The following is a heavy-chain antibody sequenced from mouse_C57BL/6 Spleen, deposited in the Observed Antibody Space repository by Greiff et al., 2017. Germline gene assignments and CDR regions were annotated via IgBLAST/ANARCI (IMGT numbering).Heavy chain of an antibody. D-gene: IGHD1-1*02. CDR3: ARKGGLSYWYFEV. CDR1: GYTFTSYW. CDR2: IDPSDSYT. J-gene: IGHJ1*03. Sequence: QVQLQQPGAELVKPGASVKLSCKASGYTFTSYWMQWVKQRPGQGLEWIGEIDPSDSYTNYNQKFKGKATLPVDTSSSAAYMQLSSLTSEDSAVYYCARKGGLSYWYFEVWGTGTTVTVAS. V-gene: IGHV1-50*01.